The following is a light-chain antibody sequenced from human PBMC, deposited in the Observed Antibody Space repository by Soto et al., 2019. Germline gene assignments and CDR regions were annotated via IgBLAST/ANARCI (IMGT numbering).Light chain of an antibody. CDR2: GAS. CDR3: QQYNNWPPWT. V-gene: IGKV3-15*01. CDR1: QSVSSN. Sequence: EIAMTQSPPTLSVPPGKKSTLSCRASQSVSSNLAWYQQKPGQAPRLLIYGASTRATGIPARFSGSGSGTEFTLTISSLQSEDFAGYYCQQYNNWPPWTFGQGTKVDIK. J-gene: IGKJ1*01.